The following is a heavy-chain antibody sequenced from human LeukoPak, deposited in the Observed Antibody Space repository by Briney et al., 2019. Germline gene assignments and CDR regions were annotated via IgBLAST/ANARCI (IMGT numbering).Heavy chain of an antibody. V-gene: IGHV3-11*01. Sequence: PGGSLRLSCTASGFTFGDYYMTWIRQAPGKGLDWLSYINGDGTTIHYAESVKGRFTISRDNGKKSVYLHINSLRAEDTAVYYCARYPLQYYYYFLDVWGQGTTVTASS. D-gene: IGHD2-2*02. CDR3: ARYPLQYYYYFLDV. J-gene: IGHJ6*02. CDR1: GFTFGDYY. CDR2: INGDGTTI.